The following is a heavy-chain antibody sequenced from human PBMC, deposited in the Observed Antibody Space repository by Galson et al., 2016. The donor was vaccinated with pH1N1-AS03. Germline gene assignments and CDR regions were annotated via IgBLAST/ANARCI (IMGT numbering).Heavy chain of an antibody. Sequence: SLRLSCAATGFTVSSGYHMSWVRQAPGQGLEWVSVIHPGGDTYNADSVKGRFTISRDNFENMVYLQMNSLRPEDTAVDYCAGDEGFANGINVWGQGTTVTVSS. J-gene: IGHJ6*02. CDR1: GFTVSSGY. CDR3: AGDEGFANGINV. CDR2: IHPGGDT. D-gene: IGHD3-3*01. V-gene: IGHV3-66*02.